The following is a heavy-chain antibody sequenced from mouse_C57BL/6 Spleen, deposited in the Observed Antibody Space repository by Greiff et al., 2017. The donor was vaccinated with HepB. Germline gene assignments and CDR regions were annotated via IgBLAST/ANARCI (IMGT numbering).Heavy chain of an antibody. Sequence: VHLVESGPGLVAPSQSLSITCTVSGFSLTSYGVHWVRQPPGKGLEWLVVIWSDGSTTYNSALKSRLSISKDNSKSQVFLKMNSLQTDDTAMYYCAREPTVAATGAMDYWGQGTSVTVSS. CDR3: AREPTVAATGAMDY. J-gene: IGHJ4*01. D-gene: IGHD1-1*01. CDR2: IWSDGST. CDR1: GFSLTSYG. V-gene: IGHV2-6*03.